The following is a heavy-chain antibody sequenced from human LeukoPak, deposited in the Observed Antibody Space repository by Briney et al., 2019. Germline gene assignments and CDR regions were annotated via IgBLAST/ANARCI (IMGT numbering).Heavy chain of an antibody. CDR3: ARGGDYCSRTSCYLN. D-gene: IGHD2-2*01. Sequence: ASVKVSCKASGYTFTSYDINWVRQATGQGPEWMGWMNPDSGNAGYAPDFQGRVTITRDTSINTAYMELSRLRSEDTAVYYCARGGDYCSRTSCYLNWGQGTLVTVSS. CDR2: MNPDSGNA. CDR1: GYTFTSYD. V-gene: IGHV1-8*01. J-gene: IGHJ4*02.